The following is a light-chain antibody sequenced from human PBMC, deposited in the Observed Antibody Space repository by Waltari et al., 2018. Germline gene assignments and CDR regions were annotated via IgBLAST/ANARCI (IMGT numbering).Light chain of an antibody. Sequence: DIQMTQPPSFVSASVGDRVTITCRASQGIDNWLAWYQQKPGKAPKFLIYSASSLQSGVPSRFVGSGSGTDFILTISRLQPEDFATYYCQQTNSFPRTFGQGTKVAIK. V-gene: IGKV1-12*01. CDR2: SAS. CDR1: QGIDNW. J-gene: IGKJ1*01. CDR3: QQTNSFPRT.